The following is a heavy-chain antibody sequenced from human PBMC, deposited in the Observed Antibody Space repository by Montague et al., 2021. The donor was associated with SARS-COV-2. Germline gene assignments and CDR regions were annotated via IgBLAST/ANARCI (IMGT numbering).Heavy chain of an antibody. J-gene: IGHJ4*02. CDR1: GASISSRSYY. V-gene: IGHV4-39*01. CDR3: GTLPSSITIFGVVQGYYFDD. D-gene: IGHD3-3*01. CDR2: KYYSGST. Sequence: SETLSLTCTVSGASISSRSYYWGWIRQPPGKGLEWNGFKYYSGSTYYNPTLKSRVTISVDTSKNQLSLKLSSVTAADTAVYYCGTLPSSITIFGVVQGYYFDDWGQGTMVTVSS.